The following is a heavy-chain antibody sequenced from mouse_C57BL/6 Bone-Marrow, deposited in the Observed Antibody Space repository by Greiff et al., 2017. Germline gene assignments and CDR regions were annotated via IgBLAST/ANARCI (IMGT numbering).Heavy chain of an antibody. Sequence: EVQVVESGPGLVKPSQSLSLTCSVTGYSITSGYYWNWIRQFPGNKLEWMGYISYDGSNNYNPSLKNRISITRDTSKNQFFLKLNSVTTEDTATYYCALTGTRAYWGQGTLVTVSA. CDR1: GYSITSGYY. CDR3: ALTGTRAY. V-gene: IGHV3-6*01. J-gene: IGHJ3*01. D-gene: IGHD4-1*01. CDR2: ISYDGSN.